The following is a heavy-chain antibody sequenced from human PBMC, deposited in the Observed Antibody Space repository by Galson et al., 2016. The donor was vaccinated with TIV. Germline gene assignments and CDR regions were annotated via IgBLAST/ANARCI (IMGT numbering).Heavy chain of an antibody. Sequence: QSGAEVKKPGESLRISCKGSGYKFTNYWISWVRQMPGKGLEWMGKIDPSDSYINYSPSFHGHVTMSADKSISTAYLQWNSLKASATAMYYCAIRGGAGTHVDPWGQGTLVIVSS. J-gene: IGHJ5*02. V-gene: IGHV5-10-1*01. D-gene: IGHD3-16*01. CDR3: AIRGGAGTHVDP. CDR2: IDPSDSYI. CDR1: GYKFTNYW.